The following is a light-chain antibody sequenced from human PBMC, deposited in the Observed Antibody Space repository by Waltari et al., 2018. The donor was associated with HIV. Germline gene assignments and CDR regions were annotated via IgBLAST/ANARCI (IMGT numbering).Light chain of an antibody. CDR2: AAS. J-gene: IGKJ1*01. V-gene: IGKV3-20*01. CDR3: QQYNSSPQT. Sequence: EIVLTQSPGTLSLSPGERATLSCRASQSVSSSYLAWYQQKPGQAPSLLIYAASSRAAGIPDRFSGSGSGTDFTLTISRLESEDFAVYYCQQYNSSPQTFGHGTKVEIK. CDR1: QSVSSSY.